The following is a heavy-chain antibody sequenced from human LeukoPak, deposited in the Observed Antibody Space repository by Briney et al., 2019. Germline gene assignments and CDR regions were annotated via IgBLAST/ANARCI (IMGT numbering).Heavy chain of an antibody. Sequence: PGGSLRLSCAASGFTFSNYAMTWVRQAPGKGLESVAFISQSGGRSTDYADSVRGRFTISRDNSKNTLYLQMNSLRAEDTAVYHCARDLGCSTSSCRYNWFDPWGQGTLVTVSS. V-gene: IGHV3-23*01. CDR1: GFTFSNYA. CDR3: ARDLGCSTSSCRYNWFDP. CDR2: ISQSGGRST. D-gene: IGHD2-2*01. J-gene: IGHJ5*02.